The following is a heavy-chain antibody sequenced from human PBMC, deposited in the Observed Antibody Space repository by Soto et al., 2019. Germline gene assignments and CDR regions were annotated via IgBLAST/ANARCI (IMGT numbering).Heavy chain of an antibody. CDR2: IYHSGST. Sequence: QVQLQESGPGLVKPSGTLSLTCAVSGGSISSSNWWSWVRQPPGKGLEWIGEIYHSGSTNYNTSHKRRVTIPVDKATTQFSLKLRSGTAADTAGYYCARGNDRGSGGWGGESGDRDYYGMDVWGQGTTVTVSS. D-gene: IGHD3-10*01. V-gene: IGHV4-4*02. J-gene: IGHJ6*02. CDR3: ARGNDRGSGGWGGESGDRDYYGMDV. CDR1: GGSISSSNW.